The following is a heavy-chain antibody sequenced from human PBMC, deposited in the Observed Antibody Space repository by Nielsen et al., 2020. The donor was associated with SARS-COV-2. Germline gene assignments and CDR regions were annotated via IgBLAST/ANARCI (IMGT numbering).Heavy chain of an antibody. CDR2: IWYDGSNK. D-gene: IGHD6-6*01. J-gene: IGHJ6*02. CDR3: AKNLIAARRMGYYYGMDV. V-gene: IGHV3-33*06. CDR1: GFTFSSYG. Sequence: GGSLRLSCAASGFTFSSYGMHWVRQAPGKGLEWVAVIWYDGSNKYYADSVKGRFTISRDNSKNTLYLQMNSLRAEDTAVYYCAKNLIAARRMGYYYGMDVWGQGTTVTVSS.